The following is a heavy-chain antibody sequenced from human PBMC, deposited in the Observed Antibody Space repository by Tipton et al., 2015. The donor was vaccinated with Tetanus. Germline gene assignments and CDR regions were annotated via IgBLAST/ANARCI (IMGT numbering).Heavy chain of an antibody. CDR2: ITGRGDAT. V-gene: IGHV3-23*01. J-gene: IGHJ5*01. D-gene: IGHD7-27*01. CDR3: AKDMVDRGVYWGWFGS. CDR1: GFTFNTYA. Sequence: FLRLSCEASGFTFNTYAMNWVRQAPGKGLEWVASITGRGDATYYSDSVKGRFTISRDNSKNTLSLQMSSLRVEDTAVYYCAKDMVDRGVYWGWFGSWGQGTLVTVSS.